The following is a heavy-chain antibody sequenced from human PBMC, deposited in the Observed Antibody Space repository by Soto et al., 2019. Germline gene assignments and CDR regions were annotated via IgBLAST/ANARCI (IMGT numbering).Heavy chain of an antibody. J-gene: IGHJ6*02. Sequence: PGGSLRLSCAASGFTFSSYGMHWVRQAPGKGLEWVAVISYDGSNKYYADSVKGRFTISRDNSKNTLYLQMNSLRAEDTAVYYCAKDPLGVGPYYYYGMDVWGQGTTVTVSS. CDR2: ISYDGSNK. CDR3: AKDPLGVGPYYYYGMDV. V-gene: IGHV3-30*18. D-gene: IGHD1-26*01. CDR1: GFTFSSYG.